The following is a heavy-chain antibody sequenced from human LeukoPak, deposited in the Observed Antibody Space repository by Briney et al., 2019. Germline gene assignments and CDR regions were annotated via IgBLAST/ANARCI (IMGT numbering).Heavy chain of an antibody. V-gene: IGHV3-23*01. CDR1: GFSLTNYA. J-gene: IGHJ4*02. D-gene: IGHD2-15*01. CDR2: ISGSGGST. Sequence: GGSLRLSCAASGFSLTNYAMTWVRQAPGKGLEWVSGISGSGGSTYYADSVKGRFTISRDNSKNTLYLQMNSLRAEDAAVYYCAKDLHIVVVVAVPTYWGQGTLVTVSS. CDR3: AKDLHIVVVVAVPTY.